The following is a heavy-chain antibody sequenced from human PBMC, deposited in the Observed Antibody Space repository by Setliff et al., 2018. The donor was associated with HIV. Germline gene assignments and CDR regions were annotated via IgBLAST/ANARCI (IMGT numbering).Heavy chain of an antibody. CDR3: ASAYCSSTGCYVRWGNGMDV. CDR2: TIPAFGTA. V-gene: IGHV1-69*05. CDR1: GDTLSIHP. D-gene: IGHD2-2*01. Sequence: SVKVSCKASGDTLSIHPISWVRQAPGRGLDWMGGTIPAFGTASHAQKFQGRVTITTDESTSTAYMELSSLRFEDTAMYYCASAYCSSTGCYVRWGNGMDVWGQGTTVTVSS. J-gene: IGHJ6*02.